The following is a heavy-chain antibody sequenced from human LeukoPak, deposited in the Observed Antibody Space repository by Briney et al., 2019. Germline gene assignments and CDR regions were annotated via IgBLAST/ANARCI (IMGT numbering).Heavy chain of an antibody. Sequence: GGSLRLSCAASGFTFSSYAMSWVRQAPGKGLEWVSAISGSGGSTYYADSVKGRFTISRDNSKNTLYLQMNSLRAEDTAVYYCAKGMIVVVNAGMDVWGQGTTGTVSS. CDR3: AKGMIVVVNAGMDV. J-gene: IGHJ6*02. V-gene: IGHV3-23*01. D-gene: IGHD3-22*01. CDR2: ISGSGGST. CDR1: GFTFSSYA.